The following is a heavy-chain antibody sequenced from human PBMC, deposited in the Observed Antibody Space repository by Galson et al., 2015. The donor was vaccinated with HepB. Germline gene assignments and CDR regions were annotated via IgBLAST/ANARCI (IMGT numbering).Heavy chain of an antibody. CDR3: AKEGHRTDCTNGVCPISHYYGMDV. CDR1: GFTFDDYT. Sequence: SLRLSCAASGFTFDDYTMHWVRQAPGKGLEWVSLISWDGGSTYYADSVKGRFTISRDNSKNSLYLQMNSLRTEDTALYYCAKEGHRTDCTNGVCPISHYYGMDVWGQGTTVTVSS. CDR2: ISWDGGST. D-gene: IGHD2-8*01. J-gene: IGHJ6*02. V-gene: IGHV3-43*01.